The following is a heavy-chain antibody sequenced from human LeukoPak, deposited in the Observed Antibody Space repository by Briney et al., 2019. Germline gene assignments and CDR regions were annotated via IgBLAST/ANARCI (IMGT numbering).Heavy chain of an antibody. J-gene: IGHJ6*03. CDR2: VRYDSTKK. CDR3: AKDEATIGYSYYYMDV. Sequence: GGSLRLSCAAYGFTFRNYGIHWVRQAPGKGLEWVAFVRYDSTKKYYADSVKGRFTISRDNFKNTLDLQMNSLRPEDTAVYHCAKDEATIGYSYYYMDVWGKGTMVTISS. V-gene: IGHV3-30*02. D-gene: IGHD5-12*01. CDR1: GFTFRNYG.